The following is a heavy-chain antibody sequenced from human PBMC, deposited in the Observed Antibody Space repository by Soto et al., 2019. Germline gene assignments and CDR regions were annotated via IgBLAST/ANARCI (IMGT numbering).Heavy chain of an antibody. CDR1: GGSISSYY. CDR3: ARHKYHSSGDSGSFYRCADF. Sequence: SETLSLTCTVSGGSISSYYWSWIRQPPGKGLEWIGYIYYSGSTNYNPSLKSRVTISVDTSKNQFSLKLSSVTAADTAVYYCARHKYHSSGDSGSFYRCADFWGQGTLVTVSS. J-gene: IGHJ4*02. V-gene: IGHV4-59*08. D-gene: IGHD3-10*01. CDR2: IYYSGST.